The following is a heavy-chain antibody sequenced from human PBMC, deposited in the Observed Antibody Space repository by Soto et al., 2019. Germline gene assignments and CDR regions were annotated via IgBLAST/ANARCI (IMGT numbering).Heavy chain of an antibody. J-gene: IGHJ6*02. CDR2: IYPGDSDT. V-gene: IGHV5-51*01. D-gene: IGHD3-3*01. CDR3: ARRFDFWSGYYGMDV. CDR1: GYSCTIYC. Sequence: GESLKISCNGSGYSCTIYCIGLVRQMPGKGLEWMGIIYPGDSDTRYSPSFQGQVTISADKSISTAYLQWSSLKASDTAMYYCARRFDFWSGYYGMDVWGQGTTVTVSS.